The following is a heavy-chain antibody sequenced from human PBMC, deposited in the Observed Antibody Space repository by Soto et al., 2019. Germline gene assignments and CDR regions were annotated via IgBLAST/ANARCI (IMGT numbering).Heavy chain of an antibody. J-gene: IGHJ4*02. D-gene: IGHD5-12*01. V-gene: IGHV3-73*01. CDR3: TRQGPRDGYNWGFDY. CDR1: GFSLSGID. Sequence: PVGSLRLSCAASGFSLSGIDMHWGRQASGKGLEWVGRIRSKANNYATEYAASVKGRFTISRDDSKNTAYLQMNSLKTEDTAVYYCTRQGPRDGYNWGFDYWGQGSLVTVSS. CDR2: IRSKANNYAT.